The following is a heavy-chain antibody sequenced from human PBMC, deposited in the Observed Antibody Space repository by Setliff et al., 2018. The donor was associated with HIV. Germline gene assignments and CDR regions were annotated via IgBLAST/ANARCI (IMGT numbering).Heavy chain of an antibody. V-gene: IGHV1-69*05. CDR2: IIPISGTT. D-gene: IGHD3-16*01. CDR1: GGTFSSYA. J-gene: IGHJ4*02. CDR3: ATFGEVSKWLMRY. Sequence: SVKASCKASGGTFSSYAITGVRQAPGQGLEWMGGIIPISGTTKYAQKFQGRVTITTDESTSTAYMEVSSLRSEETAVYDCATFGEVSKWLMRYWGQGTMVTVSS.